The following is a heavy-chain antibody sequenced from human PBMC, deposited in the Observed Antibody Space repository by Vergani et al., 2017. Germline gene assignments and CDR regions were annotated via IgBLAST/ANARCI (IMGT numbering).Heavy chain of an antibody. V-gene: IGHV4-59*01. D-gene: IGHD1-26*01. Sequence: QVQLQESGPGLVKPSETLSLTCTVSGGSISSYYWSWIRQPPGKGLGWIGYIYYSGSTNYNPSLKSRVTISVDTSKNQFSLKLSSVTAADTAVYYCARIVGATTFDYWGQGTLVTVSS. CDR3: ARIVGATTFDY. CDR1: GGSISSYY. CDR2: IYYSGST. J-gene: IGHJ4*02.